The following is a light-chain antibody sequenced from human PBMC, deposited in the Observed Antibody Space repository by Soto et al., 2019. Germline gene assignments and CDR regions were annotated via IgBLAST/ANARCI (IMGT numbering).Light chain of an antibody. CDR2: SAS. CDR3: QQFYSYPRT. J-gene: IGKJ1*01. CDR1: QDIGNY. V-gene: IGKV1-8*01. Sequence: AIRMTQSPSSFSASTGDRVTITCRASQDIGNYLAWYQQKPGKAPNLLIYSASTLQSGVPSRFSGTRSGTDFTLTISFLQSEDFATYYCQQFYSYPRTFGQGTKVEMK.